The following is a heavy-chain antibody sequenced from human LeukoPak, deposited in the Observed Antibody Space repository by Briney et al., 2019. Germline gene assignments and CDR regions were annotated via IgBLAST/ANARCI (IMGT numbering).Heavy chain of an antibody. V-gene: IGHV3-23*01. Sequence: PGGSLRLSCAASGFTFSSYAMSWVRQAPGKGLEWVSAISGSGGSTYYADSVKGRFTISRDNSKNTLYLQMNSLRAEDTAVYYCAKAPWPFMIVVVTYFDYWGQGTLVTVSS. CDR3: AKAPWPFMIVVVTYFDY. J-gene: IGHJ4*02. CDR2: ISGSGGST. D-gene: IGHD3-22*01. CDR1: GFTFSSYA.